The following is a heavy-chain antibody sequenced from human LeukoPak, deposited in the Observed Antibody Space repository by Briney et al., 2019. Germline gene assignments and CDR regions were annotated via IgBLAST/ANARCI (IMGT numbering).Heavy chain of an antibody. J-gene: IGHJ5*02. Sequence: ASVKVSCKASGYTFTSYGISWVRQAPGQGLEWMGWISAYNGNTNYAQKLQGRVTMTTDTSTSTAYMELRSLRSDDTAVYYCARDSSIFGVVIIGGNWFDPWGQGTLVTVSS. CDR1: GYTFTSYG. D-gene: IGHD3-3*01. CDR3: ARDSSIFGVVIIGGNWFDP. CDR2: ISAYNGNT. V-gene: IGHV1-18*01.